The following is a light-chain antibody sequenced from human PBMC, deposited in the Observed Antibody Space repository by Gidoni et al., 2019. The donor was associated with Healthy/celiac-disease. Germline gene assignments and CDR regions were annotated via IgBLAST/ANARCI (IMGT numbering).Light chain of an antibody. CDR3: QQRSNWRRT. CDR2: YAS. CDR1: QSVSSY. V-gene: IGKV3-11*01. Sequence: EIVLTQSPATLSLSPGERATLSCSASQSVSSYLAWYQQKPGQAPRLLIYYASNMATGIPARFSCSGSGTDFTLTISSLEPEDFAVYYCQQRSNWRRTFGQGTKVEIK. J-gene: IGKJ1*01.